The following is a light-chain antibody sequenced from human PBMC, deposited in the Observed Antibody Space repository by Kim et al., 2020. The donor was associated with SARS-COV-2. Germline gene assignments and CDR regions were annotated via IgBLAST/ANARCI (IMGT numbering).Light chain of an antibody. CDR1: QSISTY. CDR2: DAS. CDR3: QQRSNWPLT. V-gene: IGKV3-11*01. J-gene: IGKJ4*01. Sequence: LYPRERATLSCRASQSISTYLAWFQQKPGQAPRLLIYDASNRATGIPARFSGSGSGTDFILTISSLEPEDFAVYYCQQRSNWPLTFGGGTNVDIK.